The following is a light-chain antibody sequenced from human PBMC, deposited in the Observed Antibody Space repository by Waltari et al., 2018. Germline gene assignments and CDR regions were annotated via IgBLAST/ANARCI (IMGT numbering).Light chain of an antibody. CDR1: QFVSNY. Sequence: IQMTQSPSSLSASVGDRVTITCRASQFVSNYVNWYQHKPGQAPKLLIFAASTLHSGVPGRISGSGSGTEFAHTSSGLQPDDFATCYCKQGNRTWTFGLGTRVEIK. V-gene: IGKV1-39*01. CDR3: KQGNRTWT. J-gene: IGKJ1*01. CDR2: AAS.